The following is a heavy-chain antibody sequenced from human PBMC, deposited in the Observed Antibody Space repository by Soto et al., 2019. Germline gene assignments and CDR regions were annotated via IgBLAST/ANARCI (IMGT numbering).Heavy chain of an antibody. CDR1: GFIFSDYY. J-gene: IGHJ6*02. CDR3: ARDLAWKRGKVGRYYYGMDV. CDR2: ISTRSTYT. Sequence: PGGSLRLSCAASGFIFSDYYMSWVRQTPGKGLEWVSYISTRSTYTNYADSVKGRFTISRDNAKNSLYLQMHSLRVEDTAVYYCARDLAWKRGKVGRYYYGMDVWGQGTTVTVSS. D-gene: IGHD1-1*01. V-gene: IGHV3-11*06.